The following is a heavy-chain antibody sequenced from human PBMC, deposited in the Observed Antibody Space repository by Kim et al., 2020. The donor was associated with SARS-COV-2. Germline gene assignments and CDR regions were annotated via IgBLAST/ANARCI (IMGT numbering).Heavy chain of an antibody. CDR1: GGSVSSGSYY. J-gene: IGHJ6*02. D-gene: IGHD2-2*01. CDR2: IYYSGST. CDR3: ARDIVVVPAAYEAYYYYGMDV. V-gene: IGHV4-61*01. Sequence: SETLSLTCTVSGGSVSSGSYYWSWIRQPPGKGLEWIGYIYYSGSTNYNPSLKSRVTISVDTSKNQFSLKLSSVTAADTAVYYCARDIVVVPAAYEAYYYYGMDVWGQGTTVTVSS.